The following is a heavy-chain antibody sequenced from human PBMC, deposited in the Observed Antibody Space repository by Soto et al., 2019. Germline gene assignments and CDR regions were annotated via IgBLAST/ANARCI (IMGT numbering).Heavy chain of an antibody. CDR3: ASQDSSMGGIDY. CDR1: GYIFTSHD. CDR2: MNPNNANA. D-gene: IGHD5-18*01. J-gene: IGHJ4*02. Sequence: QVQLVQSGAEVKKPGASVMVSCKAPGYIFTSHDINWVRQATGQGLEWMGWMNPNNANAGYAQKFQGRVTMTRTTAISTAYRELSSLRSEDTAVYYCASQDSSMGGIDYWGQGTLVTVSS. V-gene: IGHV1-8*01.